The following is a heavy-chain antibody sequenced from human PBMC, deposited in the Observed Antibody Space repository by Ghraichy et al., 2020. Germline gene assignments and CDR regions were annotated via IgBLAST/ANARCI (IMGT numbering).Heavy chain of an antibody. V-gene: IGHV1-18*01. CDR1: GYTFTSYG. D-gene: IGHD6-19*01. Sequence: ASVKVSCKASGYTFTSYGISWVRQAPGQGLEWMGWISAYNGNTNYAQKLQGRVTMTTDTSTSTAYMELRSLRSDDTAVYYCARIYSSGWYLDAFDIWGQGTMVTVSS. J-gene: IGHJ3*02. CDR3: ARIYSSGWYLDAFDI. CDR2: ISAYNGNT.